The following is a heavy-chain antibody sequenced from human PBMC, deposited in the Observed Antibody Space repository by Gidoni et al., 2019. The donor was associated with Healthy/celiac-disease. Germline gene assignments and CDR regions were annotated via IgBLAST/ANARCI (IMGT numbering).Heavy chain of an antibody. Sequence: QVQLVQSGAEVKKHGSSVKVSCKASVATYSSNAISWVRQAPGQGREWMGGIIPIFGTANYAQKFQGRVTITADESTSTAYMELSSLRSEDTAVYYCARARGLRYYSSQNWFDPWGQGTLVTVSS. D-gene: IGHD3-9*01. V-gene: IGHV1-69*01. CDR2: IIPIFGTA. CDR1: VATYSSNA. CDR3: ARARGLRYYSSQNWFDP. J-gene: IGHJ5*02.